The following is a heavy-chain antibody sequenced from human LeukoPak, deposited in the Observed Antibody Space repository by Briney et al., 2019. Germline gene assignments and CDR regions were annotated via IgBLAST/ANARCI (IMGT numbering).Heavy chain of an antibody. Sequence: SETLSLTCAVYGGSFSGYYWSWIRQPPGKGLEWIGEINHSGSTNYNPSLKSRVTISVDTSKNQFSLKLSSVTAADTAVYYCAGRRLMAGYYFYYWGQGTLVTVSS. CDR2: INHSGST. CDR1: GGSFSGYY. V-gene: IGHV4-34*01. CDR3: AGRRLMAGYYFYY. J-gene: IGHJ4*02. D-gene: IGHD3-16*01.